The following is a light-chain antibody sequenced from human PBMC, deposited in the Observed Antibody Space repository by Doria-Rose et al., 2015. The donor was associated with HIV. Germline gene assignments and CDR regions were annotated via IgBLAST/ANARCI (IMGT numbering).Light chain of an antibody. CDR3: QQFNSYPHT. CDR1: QGISSA. V-gene: IGKV1-13*02. J-gene: IGKJ3*01. Sequence: IQMTQSPSSLSASVGDRVTITCRASQGISSALAWYQLKPGKTPKLLIYDASTLGSGVPSRFSGSGSGTEFTLTISSLQPEDFATYCCQQFNSYPHTFGPGTKVDVK. CDR2: DAS.